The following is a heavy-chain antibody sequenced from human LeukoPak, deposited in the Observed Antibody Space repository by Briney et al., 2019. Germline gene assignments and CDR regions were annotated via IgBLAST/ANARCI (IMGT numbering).Heavy chain of an antibody. Sequence: PSETLSLTCTVSGGSISSYYWNWIRQPPGKGLEWIGYGSYSGSTDYNPSLKSRVTISVDTSKNQSSLKLSSVTAADTAVYYCARAYGSYSFDYWGQGTLVTVSS. CDR1: GGSISSYY. V-gene: IGHV4-59*01. CDR3: ARAYGSYSFDY. D-gene: IGHD1-26*01. CDR2: GSYSGST. J-gene: IGHJ4*02.